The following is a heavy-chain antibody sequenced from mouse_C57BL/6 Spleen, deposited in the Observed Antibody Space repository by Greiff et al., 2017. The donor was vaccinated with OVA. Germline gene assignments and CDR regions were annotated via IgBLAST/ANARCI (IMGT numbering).Heavy chain of an antibody. CDR3: TRAGDYGSSRDAMDY. CDR1: GFTFSSYA. V-gene: IGHV5-9-1*02. J-gene: IGHJ4*01. CDR2: ISSGGDYI. Sequence: EVKLVESGEGLVKPGGSLKLSCAASGFTFSSYAMSWVRQTPEKRLEWVAYISSGGDYIYYADTVKGLFTISRDNARNTLYLQMSSLKSEDTAMYYCTRAGDYGSSRDAMDYWGQGTSVTVSS. D-gene: IGHD1-1*01.